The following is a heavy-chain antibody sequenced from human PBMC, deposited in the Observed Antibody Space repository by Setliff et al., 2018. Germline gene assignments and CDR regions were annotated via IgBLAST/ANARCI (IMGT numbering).Heavy chain of an antibody. CDR2: VYYSVTT. V-gene: IGHV4-38-2*02. J-gene: IGHJ2*01. Sequence: PSETLSLTCTVSDFSVGSVYYWGWIRQSPGKGLEWIASVYYSVTTYYNPSLESRVTMSVDTSKNQFSLNLSSVSAADTAVYYCARTFTGRYFDLWGRGTLVTVSS. CDR3: ARTFTGRYFDL. CDR1: DFSVGSVYY.